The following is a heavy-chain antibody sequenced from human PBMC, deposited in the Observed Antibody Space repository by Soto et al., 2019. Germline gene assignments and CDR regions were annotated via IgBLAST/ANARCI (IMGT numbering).Heavy chain of an antibody. Sequence: PSQTLSLTCAISGDSVSSNSAAWNWIRQSPSRGLEWLGRTYYRSKWYHDYAVSVKSRITINPDTSKNQFSLQLNSVTPEDTGVYSCARDRAAAGYGSYYGMDVWGQGTTVTVSS. CDR3: ARDRAAAGYGSYYGMDV. V-gene: IGHV6-1*01. CDR2: TYYRSKWYH. J-gene: IGHJ6*02. CDR1: GDSVSSNSAA. D-gene: IGHD6-13*01.